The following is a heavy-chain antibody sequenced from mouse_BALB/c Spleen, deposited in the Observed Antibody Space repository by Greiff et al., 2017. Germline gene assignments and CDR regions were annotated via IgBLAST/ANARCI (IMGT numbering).Heavy chain of an antibody. D-gene: IGHD2-1*01. V-gene: IGHV2-2*02. CDR2: IWSGGST. CDR3: ASLIHYGIPYAMDY. CDR1: GFSLTSYG. Sequence: QVQLQQSGPGLVQPSQSLSITCTVSGFSLTSYGVHWVRQSPGKGLEWLGVIWSGGSTDYNAAFISRLSISKDNSKSQVFFKMNSLQANDTAIYYCASLIHYGIPYAMDYWGQGTSVTVSS. J-gene: IGHJ4*01.